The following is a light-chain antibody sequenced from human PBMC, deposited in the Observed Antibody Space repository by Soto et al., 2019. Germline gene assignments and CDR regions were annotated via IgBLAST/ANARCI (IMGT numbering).Light chain of an antibody. V-gene: IGKV3-20*01. Sequence: EIVLTQSLCTLSLSPGERATLSCRDSQSVSSSYLAWYQQKPGQAPRLLIYGASSRATGIPDRFSGSGSGTDFTLTISRLEPEDFAVYYCQQYGSSPWTFGQGTKVDI. CDR1: QSVSSSY. CDR3: QQYGSSPWT. J-gene: IGKJ1*01. CDR2: GAS.